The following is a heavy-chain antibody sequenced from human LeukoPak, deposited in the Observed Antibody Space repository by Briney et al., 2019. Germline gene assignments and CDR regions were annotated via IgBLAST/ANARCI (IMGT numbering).Heavy chain of an antibody. V-gene: IGHV3-7*04. J-gene: IGHJ6*03. CDR1: GFTFSSYW. Sequence: PGGSLRLSCAASGFTFSSYWMSWVRQAPGKGLEWVANIKQDGSEKYYVDSVKGRLTISRDNAKNSLYLQMNSLRAEDTGVYYCARVTAYRYNSYYYYYYMDVWGKGTTVTVSS. CDR2: IKQDGSEK. D-gene: IGHD5-24*01. CDR3: ARVTAYRYNSYYYYYYMDV.